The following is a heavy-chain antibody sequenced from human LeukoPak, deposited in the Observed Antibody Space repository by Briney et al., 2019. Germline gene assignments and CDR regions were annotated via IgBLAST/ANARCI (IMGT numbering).Heavy chain of an antibody. J-gene: IGHJ4*02. CDR2: ISGSGGST. Sequence: PGGSLRLSCAASGFTFSTYAMSWVRQAPGKGLEWVSAISGSGGSTYYADSVQGRFTISRDNSKNTLYLQMNSLRAEETAVYYCAKDGGYCSGGSCYFDYWGQGTLVTVSS. V-gene: IGHV3-23*01. CDR1: GFTFSTYA. D-gene: IGHD2-15*01. CDR3: AKDGGYCSGGSCYFDY.